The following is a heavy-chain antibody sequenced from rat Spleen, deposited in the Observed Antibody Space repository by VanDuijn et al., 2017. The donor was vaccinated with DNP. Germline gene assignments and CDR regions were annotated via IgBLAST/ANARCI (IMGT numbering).Heavy chain of an antibody. J-gene: IGHJ2*01. D-gene: IGHD4-3*01. CDR2: ISYDGIRT. CDR3: ARHDGVG. Sequence: EEQLVESGGGLVQPRRSLKLSCAASGFTFSDYNMAWVRQAPKKGLEWVATISYDGIRTNYRDSVKGRFTSSRDNAKSTLYLQMDSLRSEDSATYYCARHDGVGWGQGVMVTVSS. CDR1: GFTFSDYN. V-gene: IGHV5-7*01.